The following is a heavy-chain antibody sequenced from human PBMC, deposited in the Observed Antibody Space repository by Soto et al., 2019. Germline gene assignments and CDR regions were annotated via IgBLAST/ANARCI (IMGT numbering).Heavy chain of an antibody. D-gene: IGHD5-18*01. CDR3: AREKGDTAMVSAFDI. J-gene: IGHJ3*02. Sequence: QVPLVQSGAEVKKPGASVKVSCKASGYTFTSYAMHWVRQAPGQRLEWMGWINAGNGNTKYSQKFQGRVTITRDTSASTAYMELSSLRSEDTAVYYCAREKGDTAMVSAFDIWGQGTMVTVSS. V-gene: IGHV1-3*01. CDR2: INAGNGNT. CDR1: GYTFTSYA.